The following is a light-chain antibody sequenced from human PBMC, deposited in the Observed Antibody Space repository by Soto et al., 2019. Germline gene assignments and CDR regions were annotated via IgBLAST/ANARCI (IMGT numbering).Light chain of an antibody. CDR1: QGISTY. J-gene: IGKJ1*01. V-gene: IGKV1-39*01. CDR3: QQSYSTTWT. CDR2: AAS. Sequence: IQMTQAPSSRSASVGDRYTITCRASQGISTYLNWYQQKPGKAPKLLIYAASSLQSGVPSRFSGSESETDFTLTISSLQPEDFANYSCQQSYSTTWTFGQGTKVDIK.